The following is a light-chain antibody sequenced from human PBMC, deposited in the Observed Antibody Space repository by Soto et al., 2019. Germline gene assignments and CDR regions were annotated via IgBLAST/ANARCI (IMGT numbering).Light chain of an antibody. CDR2: GAS. J-gene: IGKJ2*01. CDR3: QQYGSSPHT. V-gene: IGKV3-20*01. Sequence: EIVLTQSPGTLSLSPGERATLSCRASQSVSSSYLAWYQHKPGQAPRLLIYGASSRATGIPDRFSGSGSGTDFTLTISRLEPEDLAVYYCQQYGSSPHTFGQGTKLELK. CDR1: QSVSSSY.